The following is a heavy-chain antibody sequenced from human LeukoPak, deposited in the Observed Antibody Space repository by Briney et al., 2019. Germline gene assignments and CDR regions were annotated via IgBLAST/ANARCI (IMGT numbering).Heavy chain of an antibody. J-gene: IGHJ6*03. CDR1: GYTFTGYY. Sequence: ASVKVSYKASGYTFTGYYMHWVRQAPGQGLEWMGWINPNSGGTNYAQKFQGRVTMTRNTSISTAYMELSSLRSEDTAVYYCARGAQLWRYYYYYYYMDVWGKGTTVTISS. V-gene: IGHV1-2*02. D-gene: IGHD4/OR15-4a*01. CDR3: ARGAQLWRYYYYYYYMDV. CDR2: INPNSGGT.